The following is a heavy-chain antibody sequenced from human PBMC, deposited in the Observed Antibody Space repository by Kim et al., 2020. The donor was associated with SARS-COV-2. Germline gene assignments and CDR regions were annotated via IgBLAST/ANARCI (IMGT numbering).Heavy chain of an antibody. V-gene: IGHV3-30*18. CDR2: ISYDGSNK. CDR1: GFTFSSYG. Sequence: GGSLRLSCAASGFTFSSYGMHWVRQAPGKGLEWVAVISYDGSNKYYADSVKGRFTISRDNSKNTLYLQMNSLRAEDTAVYYCAKVPVAVTTYYYYYYGM. J-gene: IGHJ6*01. D-gene: IGHD4-17*01. CDR3: AKVPVAVTTYYYYYYGM.